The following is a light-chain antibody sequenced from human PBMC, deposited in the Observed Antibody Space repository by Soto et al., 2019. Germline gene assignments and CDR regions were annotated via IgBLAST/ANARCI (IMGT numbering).Light chain of an antibody. J-gene: IGKJ1*01. Sequence: EIVMTRSPGTLSVSPGERATLSCRASQSVSSNLAWYQQKPGQAPRLLIYGASTRATGIPARFSGSRSGTEFTLTISSLQSEDFAVYYCQQYNNWPRTFGQGTKVEIK. CDR2: GAS. CDR3: QQYNNWPRT. CDR1: QSVSSN. V-gene: IGKV3-15*01.